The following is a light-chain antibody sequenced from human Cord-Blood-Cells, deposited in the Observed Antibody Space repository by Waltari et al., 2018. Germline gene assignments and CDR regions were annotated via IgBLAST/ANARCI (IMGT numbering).Light chain of an antibody. CDR2: AAS. V-gene: IGKV1-39*01. J-gene: IGKJ3*01. CDR1: QSISSY. Sequence: DIQMTQSPSSLSASVGDRVTITCRASQSISSYLDWYQQKPGKAPKLLIYAASSVQSGVPSRFSGSGSGTDFPLTISRLQPEDFAYYYCQQSYSTPSFGPGTKVDIK. CDR3: QQSYSTPS.